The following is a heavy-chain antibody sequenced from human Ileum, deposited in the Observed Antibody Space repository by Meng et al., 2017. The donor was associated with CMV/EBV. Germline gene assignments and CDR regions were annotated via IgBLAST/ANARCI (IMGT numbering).Heavy chain of an antibody. CDR2: IYYNGNT. J-gene: IGHJ4*02. D-gene: IGHD1-20*01. Sequence: QVHLQESVPGLVNPSETLSLTCTVSCGSINSNNYYWGWIRQPPGKGLEWIGSIYYNGNTPYNPSLKSRVTISLDTSKNQFSLRLSSVTAADTAVYYCARDITGSHFDHWGQGVLVTVSS. V-gene: IGHV4-39*07. CDR3: ARDITGSHFDH. CDR1: CGSINSNNYY.